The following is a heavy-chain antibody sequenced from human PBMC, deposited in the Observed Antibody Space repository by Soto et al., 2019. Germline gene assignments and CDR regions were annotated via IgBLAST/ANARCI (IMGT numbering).Heavy chain of an antibody. Sequence: SETLSLTCTVSGGSISSSSYYWGRIRQPPGKGLEWIGSIYYSGSTYYNPSLKSRVTISVDTSKNQFSLKLSSVTAADTAVYYCARLGLLETGGYCSGGSCYPFDYWGQGTLVTVS. CDR2: IYYSGST. CDR1: GGSISSSSYY. D-gene: IGHD2-15*01. CDR3: ARLGLLETGGYCSGGSCYPFDY. J-gene: IGHJ4*02. V-gene: IGHV4-39*01.